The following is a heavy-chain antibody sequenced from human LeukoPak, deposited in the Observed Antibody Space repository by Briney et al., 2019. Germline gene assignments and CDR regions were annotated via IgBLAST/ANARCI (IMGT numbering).Heavy chain of an antibody. V-gene: IGHV3-23*01. D-gene: IGHD1-14*01. CDR2: IDASGSDT. Sequence: GGSLRLSCEVSEFPFSIYAMAWVRQAPEQGLEWVSAIDASGSDTYYTDSVKGRFTISRDNSKNTVYLQMNSLRVEDTAVYYCADYRKPQGLDYWGQGTLVTVSS. CDR3: ADYRKPQGLDY. CDR1: EFPFSIYA. J-gene: IGHJ4*02.